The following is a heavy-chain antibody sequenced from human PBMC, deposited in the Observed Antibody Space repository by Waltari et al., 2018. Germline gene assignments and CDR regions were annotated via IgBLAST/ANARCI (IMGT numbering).Heavy chain of an antibody. V-gene: IGHV3-23*01. CDR3: AKDVLRFLEWLSYGNWFDP. Sequence: EVQLLESGGGLVQPGGSLRLSCAASGFTFSSYAMSWVRQAPGKGLEWVSAISGSGGSTYYADSVKGRFTISRDNSKNTLYLQMNSLRAEDTAVYYCAKDVLRFLEWLSYGNWFDPWGQGTLVTVSS. CDR2: ISGSGGST. D-gene: IGHD3-3*01. J-gene: IGHJ5*02. CDR1: GFTFSSYA.